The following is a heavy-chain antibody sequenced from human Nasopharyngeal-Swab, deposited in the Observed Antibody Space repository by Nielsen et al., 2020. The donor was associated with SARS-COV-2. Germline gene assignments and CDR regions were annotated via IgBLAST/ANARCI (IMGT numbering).Heavy chain of an antibody. CDR2: ISSSSSYI. CDR3: ASPLNLLH. J-gene: IGHJ1*01. V-gene: IGHV3-21*04. Sequence: GESLKISCAASGFTFSSYSMNWVRQAPGKGLEWVSSISSSSSYIYYADSVKGRFTISRDNSKNTLFLQMNSLRADDTAVYYCASPLNLLHWGQGTLVTVSS. CDR1: GFTFSSYS. D-gene: IGHD2-15*01.